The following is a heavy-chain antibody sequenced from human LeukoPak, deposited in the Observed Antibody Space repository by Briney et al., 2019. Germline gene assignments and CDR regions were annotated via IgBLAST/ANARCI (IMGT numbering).Heavy chain of an antibody. CDR1: GFTFTSSA. CDR3: ARSSAYYYDSSGYYIPFDY. CDR2: IVVGSGNT. J-gene: IGHJ4*02. Sequence: GASVKVSCKASGFTFTSSAVQWVRQARGQRLEWIGWIVVGSGNTNYAQKFQERVTITRDMSTSTAYMELSSLRSEDTAVYYCARSSAYYYDSSGYYIPFDYWGQGTLVTVSS. D-gene: IGHD3-22*01. V-gene: IGHV1-58*01.